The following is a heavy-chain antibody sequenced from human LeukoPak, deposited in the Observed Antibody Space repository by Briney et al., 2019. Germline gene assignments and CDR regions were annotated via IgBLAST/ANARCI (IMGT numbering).Heavy chain of an antibody. Sequence: ASVKVSCKASGGTFSSYAISWVRQAPGQGLEWMGGIIPIFGTANYAQKFQGRVTITADESTSTAYMELSSLRSEDTAVYYCARDCSSTSCYAPWGQGTLVTVSS. CDR2: IIPIFGTA. J-gene: IGHJ5*02. D-gene: IGHD2-2*01. V-gene: IGHV1-69*13. CDR1: GGTFSSYA. CDR3: ARDCSSTSCYAP.